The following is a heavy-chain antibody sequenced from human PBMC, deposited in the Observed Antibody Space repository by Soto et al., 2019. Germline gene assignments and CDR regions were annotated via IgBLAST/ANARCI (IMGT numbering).Heavy chain of an antibody. CDR1: GYTFTSYD. V-gene: IGHV1-8*01. D-gene: IGHD3-3*01. CDR2: MNPNSGNT. J-gene: IGHJ4*02. CDR3: ARGRRGIFGVEVLGVFDY. Sequence: QVKLVQSGAEVKKPGASVKVSCKASGYTFTSYDINWVRQATGQGLEWMGWMNPNSGNTGYAQKFQGRVTMTRNTSISTAYMELSSLRSEDTAVYYCARGRRGIFGVEVLGVFDYWGQGTLVTVSS.